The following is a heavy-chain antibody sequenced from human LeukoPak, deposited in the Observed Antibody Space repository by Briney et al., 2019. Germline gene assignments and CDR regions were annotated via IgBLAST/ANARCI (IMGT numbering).Heavy chain of an antibody. V-gene: IGHV4-34*01. J-gene: IGHJ3*02. CDR3: ARGGYYDFWSGPVGDAFDI. Sequence: SETLSLTCTVSGGSISSYYWSWIRQPPGKGLEWIGEINHSGSTNYNPSLKSRVTISVDTSKNQFSLKLSSVTAADTAVYYCARGGYYDFWSGPVGDAFDIWGQGTMVTVSS. CDR1: GGSISSYY. D-gene: IGHD3-3*01. CDR2: INHSGST.